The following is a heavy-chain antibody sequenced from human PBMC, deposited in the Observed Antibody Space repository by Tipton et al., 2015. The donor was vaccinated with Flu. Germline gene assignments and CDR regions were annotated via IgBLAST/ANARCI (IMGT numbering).Heavy chain of an antibody. J-gene: IGHJ4*02. V-gene: IGHV4-34*01. CDR3: ASVPTMTTFFF. D-gene: IGHD4-17*01. CDR1: GGSFSGYY. CDR2: INHSGTT. Sequence: TLSLTCAVYGGSFSGYYWSWIRQPPGKGLEWVGEINHSGTTNYNPSLTSRVTVSADTSKKQFSLKLTSVTAADTAIYYCASVPTMTTFFFWGQGTLVTVSS.